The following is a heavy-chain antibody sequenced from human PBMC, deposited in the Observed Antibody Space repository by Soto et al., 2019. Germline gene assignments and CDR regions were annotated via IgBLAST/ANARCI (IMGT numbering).Heavy chain of an antibody. CDR1: GFTFSSYG. CDR3: SRSGRSSWFDY. D-gene: IGHD6-13*01. CDR2: IWYDGSNK. Sequence: QVQLVESGGGVVQPGRSLRLSCAASGFTFSSYGMHWVRQAPGKGLEWVAVIWYDGSNKYYADSVKGRFTISRDNCKNTLYLQMNSLKAEDTAVYYCSRSGRSSWFDYWGQGTLVTVAS. V-gene: IGHV3-33*01. J-gene: IGHJ4*02.